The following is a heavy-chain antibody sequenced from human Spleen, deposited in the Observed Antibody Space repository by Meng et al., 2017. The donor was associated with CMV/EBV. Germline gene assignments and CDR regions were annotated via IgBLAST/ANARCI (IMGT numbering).Heavy chain of an antibody. CDR1: GYTFTSYA. CDR2: INTNTGNP. CDR3: AREGDSGTYQY. D-gene: IGHD1-26*01. J-gene: IGHJ4*02. Sequence: QVQLVPSGSELKKSGASLKVSCKASGYTFTSYAMNLVRQAPGQGLEWMGWINTNTGNPTYAQGFTGRFVFSLDTSVNTAYLQISSLKAEDTAVYYCAREGDSGTYQYWGQGTLVTVSS. V-gene: IGHV7-4-1*02.